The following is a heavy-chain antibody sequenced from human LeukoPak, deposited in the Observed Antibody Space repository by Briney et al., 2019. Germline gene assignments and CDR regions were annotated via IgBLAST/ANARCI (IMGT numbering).Heavy chain of an antibody. CDR3: ARFSEPGYSSSWSNWFDP. J-gene: IGHJ5*02. D-gene: IGHD6-13*01. CDR1: GGSISSSSYY. Sequence: SETLSLTCTVSGGSISSSSYYWGWIRQPPGKGLEWIGSIYYSGSTYYNPSLKSRVTISVDTSKNQFSLKLSSVTAADTAVYYCARFSEPGYSSSWSNWFDPWGQGTLVTVSS. V-gene: IGHV4-39*01. CDR2: IYYSGST.